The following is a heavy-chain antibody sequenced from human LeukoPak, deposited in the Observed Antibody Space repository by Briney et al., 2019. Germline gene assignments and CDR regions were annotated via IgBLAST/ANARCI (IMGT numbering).Heavy chain of an antibody. D-gene: IGHD6-19*01. V-gene: IGHV3-48*04. J-gene: IGHJ4*02. CDR2: ISSSSSTI. Sequence: GGSLRLSCAASGFTFSTYSMNWVRQTPGKGLEWVSYISSSSSTILYADSVKGRLTISRDNAKNSLYLQMNSLRAEDTALYYCAKDSWYMAVAGPIDYWGQGTLVTVSS. CDR3: AKDSWYMAVAGPIDY. CDR1: GFTFSTYS.